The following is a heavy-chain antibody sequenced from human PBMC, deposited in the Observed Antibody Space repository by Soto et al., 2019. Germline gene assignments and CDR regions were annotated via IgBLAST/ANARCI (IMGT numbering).Heavy chain of an antibody. CDR3: ARGVKYGAYPRWFDP. CDR2: MNPNSGNT. Sequence: QVQLVQSGAEVKKPGASVKVSCKASGYTFTSYDINWVRQATGQGLEYLGWMNPNSGNTGYVQKFQGRVTMTRDTSISTAYMELSSLRSEDTAVYFCARGVKYGAYPRWFDPWGQGTLVTVSS. CDR1: GYTFTSYD. V-gene: IGHV1-8*01. J-gene: IGHJ5*02. D-gene: IGHD4-17*01.